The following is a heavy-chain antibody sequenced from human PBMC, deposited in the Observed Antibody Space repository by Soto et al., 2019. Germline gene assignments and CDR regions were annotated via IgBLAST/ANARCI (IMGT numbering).Heavy chain of an antibody. D-gene: IGHD3-22*01. J-gene: IGHJ4*02. CDR1: GFTFSSYA. V-gene: IGHV3-23*01. CDR3: ANPPLYYYDSSGYSDY. Sequence: GGSLRLSCAASGFTFSSYAMSWVRRAPGKGLEWVSAISGSGGSTYYADSVKGRFTISRDNSKNTLYLQMNSLRAEDTAVYYCANPPLYYYDSSGYSDYWGQGTLVTVSS. CDR2: ISGSGGST.